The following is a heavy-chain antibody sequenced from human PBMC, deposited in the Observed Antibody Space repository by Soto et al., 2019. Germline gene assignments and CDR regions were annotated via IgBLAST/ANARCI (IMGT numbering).Heavy chain of an antibody. V-gene: IGHV3-48*02. CDR1: GITVRNNY. CDR3: ATDRDYAFDN. Sequence: PGGSLRLSCAASGITVRNNYISWVRQAPGKGLEWVSHTNIISKVISYADSVRGRFTISSDNARKSLYLQMNSLRDEDTAVYYCATDRDYAFDNWGQGILATVSS. D-gene: IGHD2-2*01. J-gene: IGHJ4*02. CDR2: TNIISKVI.